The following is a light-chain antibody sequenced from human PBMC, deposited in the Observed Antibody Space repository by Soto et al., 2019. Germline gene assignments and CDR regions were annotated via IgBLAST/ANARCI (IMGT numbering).Light chain of an antibody. Sequence: IHMTHSPATLSASVLYRVSITFRASQSVRNWLAWYQQKPGRAPQLLIYGASTRATGIPARFSGSGSGTDFTLTISSLEPEDLAVYYCQQRSNWPRTFGQGTKWIS. J-gene: IGKJ1*01. CDR1: QSVRNW. CDR2: GAS. V-gene: IGKV1-5*01. CDR3: QQRSNWPRT.